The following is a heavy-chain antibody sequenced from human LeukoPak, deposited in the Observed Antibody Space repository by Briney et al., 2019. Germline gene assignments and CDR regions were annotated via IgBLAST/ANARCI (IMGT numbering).Heavy chain of an antibody. J-gene: IGHJ4*02. D-gene: IGHD6-13*01. CDR3: ARVYSSSWYLDY. V-gene: IGHV4-59*01. Sequence: SETLSLTCTVSGGSISSYYWSRIRQPPGKGLEWIGYIYYSGSTNYNPSLKSRVTISVDTSKNQFSLKLSSVTAADTAVYYCARVYSSSWYLDYWGQGTLVTVSS. CDR1: GGSISSYY. CDR2: IYYSGST.